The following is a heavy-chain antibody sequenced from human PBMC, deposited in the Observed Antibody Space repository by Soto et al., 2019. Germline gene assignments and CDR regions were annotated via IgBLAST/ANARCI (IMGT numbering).Heavy chain of an antibody. CDR3: ARVENTMVRGVLMVSYYYNMDV. D-gene: IGHD3-10*01. CDR2: INHSGST. CDR1: GGSFSGYY. J-gene: IGHJ6*03. Sequence: SETLSLTCAVYGGSFSGYYWSWIRQPPGKGLEWIGEINHSGSTNYNPSLKSRVTISVDTSKNQFSLKLSSVTAADTAVYYCARVENTMVRGVLMVSYYYNMDVWGKGTTVTVSS. V-gene: IGHV4-34*01.